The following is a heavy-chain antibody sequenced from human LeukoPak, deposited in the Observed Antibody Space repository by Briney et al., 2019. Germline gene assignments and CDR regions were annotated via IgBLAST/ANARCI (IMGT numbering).Heavy chain of an antibody. V-gene: IGHV3-23*01. D-gene: IGHD4-23*01. J-gene: IGHJ4*02. Sequence: PGGSLRLSCAASGFTFSSYAMSWVRQAPGKGLEWVSAISGSGGSTYCADSVKGRFSISRDNSKNTLYLQMNSLRAEDTAVYYCANLVRLYNCSDYWGQGTLVTVSS. CDR3: ANLVRLYNCSDY. CDR2: ISGSGGST. CDR1: GFTFSSYA.